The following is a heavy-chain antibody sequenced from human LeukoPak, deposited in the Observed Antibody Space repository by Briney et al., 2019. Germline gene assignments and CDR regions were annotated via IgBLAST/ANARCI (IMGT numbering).Heavy chain of an antibody. CDR2: ISSSGSTI. CDR3: AGDSLGSTSQGSLDY. J-gene: IGHJ4*02. Sequence: GGSLRLSCAASGFTFSDYYMSWIRQAPGKGLEWVSYISSSGSTIYYADSVKGRFTISRDNAKNSLYLQMNSLRAEDTAVYYCAGDSLGSTSQGSLDYWGQGTLVTVSS. V-gene: IGHV3-11*01. CDR1: GFTFSDYY. D-gene: IGHD2-2*01.